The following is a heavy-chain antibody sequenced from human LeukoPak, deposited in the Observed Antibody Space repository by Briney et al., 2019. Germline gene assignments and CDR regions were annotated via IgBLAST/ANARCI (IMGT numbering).Heavy chain of an antibody. J-gene: IGHJ6*03. V-gene: IGHV3-23*01. D-gene: IGHD2-2*01. CDR1: GFTFSSYA. CDR2: LSGSGDST. Sequence: GGSLRLSCAASGFTFSSYAMSWVRQAPGKGLEWVSALSGSGDSTYYADSVKGRFTLSRDNSKNTLHLQMNSLRAEDTAVYYCAKVPAALYYYYYMDVWGKGTTVTVSS. CDR3: AKVPAALYYYYYMDV.